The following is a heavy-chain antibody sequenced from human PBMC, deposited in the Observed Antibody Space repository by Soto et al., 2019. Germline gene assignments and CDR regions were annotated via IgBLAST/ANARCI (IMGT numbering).Heavy chain of an antibody. Sequence: SETLSLTCTVSGGSISSGGYYWSWIRQHPGKGLEWIGYIYYSGSTYYNPSLKSRVTISVDTSKNQFSLKLSSVTAADTAVYYCARRYGSGFDYWGQGTLVTVSS. V-gene: IGHV4-31*03. J-gene: IGHJ4*02. CDR3: ARRYGSGFDY. D-gene: IGHD3-10*01. CDR2: IYYSGST. CDR1: GGSISSGGYY.